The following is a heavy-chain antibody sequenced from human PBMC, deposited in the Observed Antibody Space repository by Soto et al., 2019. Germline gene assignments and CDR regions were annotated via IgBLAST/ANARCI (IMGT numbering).Heavy chain of an antibody. CDR1: GGSISSGGYS. J-gene: IGHJ4*02. CDR3: AGGIAARPLGY. D-gene: IGHD6-6*01. CDR2: ISHSGST. Sequence: QLQLQESGSGLVKPSQTLSLTCAVSGGSISSGGYSWSWIRQPPGKGLEWIGYISHSGSTYYNPSLKSRATISVDRSKTQFSLKLSSVTAADTAVYYCAGGIAARPLGYWGQGTLVTVSS. V-gene: IGHV4-30-2*01.